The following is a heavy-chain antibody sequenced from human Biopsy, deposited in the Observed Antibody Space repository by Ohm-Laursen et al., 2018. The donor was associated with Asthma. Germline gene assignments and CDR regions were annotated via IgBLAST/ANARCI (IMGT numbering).Heavy chain of an antibody. D-gene: IGHD4-11*01. J-gene: IGHJ4*02. Sequence: SLRLSCTASGFTFSNYGMHWVRQAPGKGLDWVALISYDGSNDFYADSVKGRFTISRDNSKNTLYLQMNSLTFEDTAVYYWAKSVRYSNIIDFWGQGTLVAVSA. CDR2: ISYDGSND. V-gene: IGHV3-30*18. CDR3: AKSVRYSNIIDF. CDR1: GFTFSNYG.